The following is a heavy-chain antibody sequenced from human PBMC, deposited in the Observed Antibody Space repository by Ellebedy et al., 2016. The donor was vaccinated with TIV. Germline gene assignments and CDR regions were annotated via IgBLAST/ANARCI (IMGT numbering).Heavy chain of an antibody. CDR3: ARGKWRVEVGAPFDY. V-gene: IGHV3-11*04. D-gene: IGHD1-26*01. Sequence: GESLKISCAVSGINVGDYYMTWIRQAPGKGLQFLSSTLGRDTTILYADSVKGRFTISRDNTNSSLSLQIKSLRADDTAVYYCARGKWRVEVGAPFDYWGQGTLVTVSS. J-gene: IGHJ4*02. CDR1: GINVGDYY. CDR2: TLGRDTTI.